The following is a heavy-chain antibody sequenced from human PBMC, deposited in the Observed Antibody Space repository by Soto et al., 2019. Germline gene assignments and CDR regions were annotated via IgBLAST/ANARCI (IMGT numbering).Heavy chain of an antibody. CDR1: GASVSSGGYY. CDR3: GREPRGGIRGVFY. CDR2: IHYSGTT. D-gene: IGHD3-10*01. J-gene: IGHJ4*02. V-gene: IGHV4-31*03. Sequence: QIQLQESGPGAVTPSQTLTLTCTVSGASVSSGGYYWGWIRQHPGKVLEWIGYIHYSGTTYYNPSLNSRVSISLDTSNNAFSLRLNSVTAADTAVYYWGREPRGGIRGVFYWGQGTLVPVSS.